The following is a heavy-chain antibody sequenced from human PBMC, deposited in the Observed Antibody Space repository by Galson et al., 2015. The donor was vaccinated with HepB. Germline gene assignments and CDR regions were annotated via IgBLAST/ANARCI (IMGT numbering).Heavy chain of an antibody. CDR2: IKQDGSEK. V-gene: IGHV3-7*01. J-gene: IGHJ4*02. CDR1: GFTFSSYW. D-gene: IGHD1-26*01. Sequence: SLRLSCAASGFTFSSYWMSWVRQAPGKGLEWVANIKQDGSEKYYVDSVKGRFTISRDNAKNSLYLHMNSLRAEDTAVYYCARDRGIVGATTPYWGQGTLVTVSS. CDR3: ARDRGIVGATTPY.